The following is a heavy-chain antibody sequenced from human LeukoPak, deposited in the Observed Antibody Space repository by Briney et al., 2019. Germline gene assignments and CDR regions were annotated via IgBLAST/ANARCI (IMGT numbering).Heavy chain of an antibody. Sequence: WETLSLTCAVYGGSFSGYYWGWIRQPTGKGLEWIGSIYHSGSTYYNPSLKSRVTLSVDTSKNQFPLKLNSVTAADTAVYYCARQRGRNWFDPWGQGTLVTVSS. V-gene: IGHV4-38-2*01. J-gene: IGHJ5*02. CDR3: ARQRGRNWFDP. D-gene: IGHD1-26*01. CDR2: IYHSGST. CDR1: GGSFSGYY.